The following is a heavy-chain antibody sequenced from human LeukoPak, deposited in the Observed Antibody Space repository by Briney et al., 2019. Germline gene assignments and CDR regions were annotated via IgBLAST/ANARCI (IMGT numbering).Heavy chain of an antibody. CDR2: ISYDGSNK. V-gene: IGHV3-30-3*01. Sequence: GGSLRLSCAASVFTFSRYSMHWVRHAPCKGLEWMISISYDGSNKYCADSVKGRFTIYRDNSKNTLYLQMNSLRAEDTAVYYCARDGDYALWKYYFDYWGQGTLVTVSS. J-gene: IGHJ4*02. CDR3: ARDGDYALWKYYFDY. D-gene: IGHD4-17*01. CDR1: VFTFSRYS.